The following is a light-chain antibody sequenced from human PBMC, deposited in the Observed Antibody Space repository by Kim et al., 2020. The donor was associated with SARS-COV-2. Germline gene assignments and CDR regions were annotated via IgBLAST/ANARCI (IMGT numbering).Light chain of an antibody. Sequence: DIQMTQSPPTMSASVGDRVTITCRASQSISTWLAWYQQKPGTAPKLLIYDAATLESGVPSTFSASGSGTEFTLTITSLQPDDFATYHCLHYSTYFPTFGQGTKVDIK. CDR1: QSISTW. CDR2: DAA. CDR3: LHYSTYFPT. J-gene: IGKJ1*01. V-gene: IGKV1-5*01.